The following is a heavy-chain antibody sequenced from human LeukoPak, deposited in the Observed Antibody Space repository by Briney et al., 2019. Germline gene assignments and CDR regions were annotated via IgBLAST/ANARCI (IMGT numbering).Heavy chain of an antibody. CDR3: ARDGAFIGPHWWFDL. CDR1: GFTFSSYS. CDR2: ITPSGVTM. V-gene: IGHV3-48*02. Sequence: PGGSLRLSCAASGFTFSSYSMNWVRQAPGKGLEWPSYITPSGVTMSNSDSVKGRFTISRDSAKNSVSLQMNSLTDEDTAIYYCARDGAFIGPHWWFDLWGRGTLVTVSS. D-gene: IGHD3-16*01. J-gene: IGHJ2*01.